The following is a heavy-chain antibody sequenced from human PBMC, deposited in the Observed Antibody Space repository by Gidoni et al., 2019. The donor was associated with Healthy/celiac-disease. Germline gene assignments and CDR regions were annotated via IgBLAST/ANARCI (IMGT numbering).Heavy chain of an antibody. D-gene: IGHD3-10*01. J-gene: IGHJ3*02. V-gene: IGHV3-11*01. Sequence: AASGFTFSDYYMSWIRQAPGQGLEWVSYISSSGSTIYYADSVKGRFTISRDNAKNSLYLQMNSLRAEDTAVYYCARVWFGELLDAFDIWGQGTMVTVSS. CDR3: ARVWFGELLDAFDI. CDR2: ISSSGSTI. CDR1: GFTFSDYY.